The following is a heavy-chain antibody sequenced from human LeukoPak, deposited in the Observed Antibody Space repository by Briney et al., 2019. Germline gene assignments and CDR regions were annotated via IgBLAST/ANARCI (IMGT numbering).Heavy chain of an antibody. CDR2: INPNSGGT. J-gene: IGHJ4*02. CDR1: GYTFTGYY. D-gene: IGHD2-8*01. V-gene: IGHV1-2*02. CDR3: ATSGYCTNGVCYYFDY. Sequence: GASVKVSCKASGYTFTGYYMHWVRQAPGQGLEWMGWINPNSGGTNYAQKFQGRVTMTRDTSISTAYMELSSLRSEDTAVYYCATSGYCTNGVCYYFDYWGQGTLVTVSS.